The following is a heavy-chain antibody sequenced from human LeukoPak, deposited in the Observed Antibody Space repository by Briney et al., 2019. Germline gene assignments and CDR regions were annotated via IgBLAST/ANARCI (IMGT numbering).Heavy chain of an antibody. Sequence: ASVTVSCTASGYTFTSYYMHWVRQAPGQGLEWMGWMNPNSGNTGYAQKFQGRVTITRNTSISTAYMELSSLRSEDTAVYYCARGRSGYALDYWGQGTLVTVSS. V-gene: IGHV1-8*03. CDR2: MNPNSGNT. CDR1: GYTFTSYY. D-gene: IGHD5-12*01. CDR3: ARGRSGYALDY. J-gene: IGHJ4*02.